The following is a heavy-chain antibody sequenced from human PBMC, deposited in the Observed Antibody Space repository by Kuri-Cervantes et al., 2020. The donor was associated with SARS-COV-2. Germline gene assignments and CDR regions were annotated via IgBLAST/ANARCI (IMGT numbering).Heavy chain of an antibody. CDR2: FDPEDGET. CDR1: GYTLTELS. D-gene: IGHD6-13*01. Sequence: ASVKVSCKVSGYTLTELSMHWVRQAPGKGLEWMGGFDPEDGETIYAQKFQGRVTMTEDTSTDTAYMELSSLRSDDTAVYYCARDFFAGYSSSWYSPWGQGTLVTVSS. V-gene: IGHV1-24*01. CDR3: ARDFFAGYSSSWYSP. J-gene: IGHJ5*02.